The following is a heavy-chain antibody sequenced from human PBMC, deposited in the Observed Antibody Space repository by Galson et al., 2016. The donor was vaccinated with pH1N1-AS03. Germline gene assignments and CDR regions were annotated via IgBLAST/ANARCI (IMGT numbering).Heavy chain of an antibody. Sequence: PALVKPTQTLTLTCTFSGFSLTTIGAGVGWVRQPPGKALEWLALIYWDDDKRYRPSLKTRLSITKDPSRNQVVLTMTNVDPLDSGTYYCARRYCSTDFSCYNFFGYWGQGTLLTVSS. CDR1: GFSLTTIGAG. CDR3: ARRYCSTDFSCYNFFGY. CDR2: IYWDDDK. D-gene: IGHD2-15*01. V-gene: IGHV2-5*02. J-gene: IGHJ4*02.